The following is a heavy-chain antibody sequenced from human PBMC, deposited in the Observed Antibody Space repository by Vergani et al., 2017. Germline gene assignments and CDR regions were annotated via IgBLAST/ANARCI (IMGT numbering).Heavy chain of an antibody. V-gene: IGHV3-48*01. D-gene: IGHD3-22*01. CDR2: ISSSSSTI. Sequence: EVQLVESGGGIVKPGGSLRLSCVASGFTFSSYSMNWVRQAPGKGLEWVSYISSSSSTIYYADSVKGRFTISRDNAKNSLYLQMNSLRAEDTAVYYCASRSGYSDYWGQGTLVTVSS. CDR1: GFTFSSYS. CDR3: ASRSGYSDY. J-gene: IGHJ4*02.